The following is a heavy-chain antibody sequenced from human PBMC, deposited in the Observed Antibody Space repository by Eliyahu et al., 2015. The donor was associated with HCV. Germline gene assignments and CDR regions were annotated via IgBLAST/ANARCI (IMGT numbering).Heavy chain of an antibody. Sequence: EVQLVESGGGLVQPGGSLRLSRAASGFTFSSHWLHWVRQVPGKGLVWVSRINSDGSSTNYADSVKGRFTISRDNAKNTLYLQMNSLRAEDTAVYYCARESPLYGDYDPFFDYWGQGTLVTVSS. CDR3: ARESPLYGDYDPFFDY. D-gene: IGHD4-17*01. CDR1: GFTFSSHW. CDR2: INSDGSST. V-gene: IGHV3-74*01. J-gene: IGHJ4*02.